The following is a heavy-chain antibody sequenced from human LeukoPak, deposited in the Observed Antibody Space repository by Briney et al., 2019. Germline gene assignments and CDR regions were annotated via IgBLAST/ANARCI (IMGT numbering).Heavy chain of an antibody. J-gene: IGHJ2*01. V-gene: IGHV4-59*08. CDR1: GGSISSYY. CDR2: IYYSGST. Sequence: SETLSLTCTVSGGSISSYYWSWIRQPPGKGLEWIGYIYYSGSTNYNPSLKGRVTISVDTSKNQFSLKLSSVTAADTAVYYCARNSPWIGRYFDLWGRGTLVTVSS. CDR3: ARNSPWIGRYFDL. D-gene: IGHD5-12*01.